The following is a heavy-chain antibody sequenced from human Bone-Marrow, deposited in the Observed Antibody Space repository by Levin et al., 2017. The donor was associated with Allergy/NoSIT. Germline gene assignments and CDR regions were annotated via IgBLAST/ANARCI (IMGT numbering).Heavy chain of an antibody. Sequence: SQTLSLTCAVYGGSFSGSYWSWIRQPPGKGLEWIGEINHSGSTNYNPSLKSRVTISVDTSKNQFSLKLSSVTAADTAVYYCARGHSSSWYYYFDYWGQGTLVTVSS. CDR3: ARGHSSSWYYYFDY. J-gene: IGHJ4*02. CDR1: GGSFSGSY. D-gene: IGHD6-13*01. V-gene: IGHV4-34*01. CDR2: INHSGST.